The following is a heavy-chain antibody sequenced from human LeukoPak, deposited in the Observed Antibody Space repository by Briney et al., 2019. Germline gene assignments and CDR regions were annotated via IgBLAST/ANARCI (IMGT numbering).Heavy chain of an antibody. J-gene: IGHJ5*02. CDR1: GFTFSSYE. CDR3: AGARDWFDP. V-gene: IGHV3-48*03. Sequence: GGSLRLSCAASGFTFSSYEMNWVRQAPGKGLEWVSYISSSGSTIYYADSVKGRFTISRDNSKNTLYLQMNSLRAEDTAVYYCAGARDWFDPWGQGTLVTVSS. CDR2: ISSSGSTI.